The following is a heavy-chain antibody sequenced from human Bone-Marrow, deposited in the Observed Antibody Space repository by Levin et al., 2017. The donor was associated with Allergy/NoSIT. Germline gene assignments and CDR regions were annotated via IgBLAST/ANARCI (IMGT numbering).Heavy chain of an antibody. CDR3: ARAPMYTSDWSYHYGMDV. J-gene: IGHJ6*02. V-gene: IGHV4-61*01. CDR1: GGSLSSGTYY. D-gene: IGHD6-19*01. Sequence: SETLSLTCTVSGGSLSSGTYYWSWIRQPPGKGLEWIGYIYYSGSTNYNPSLKSRVTMSVDTSKNQFSLKLSSVTAADTAVYFCARAPMYTSDWSYHYGMDVWGQGTTVTVSS. CDR2: IYYSGST.